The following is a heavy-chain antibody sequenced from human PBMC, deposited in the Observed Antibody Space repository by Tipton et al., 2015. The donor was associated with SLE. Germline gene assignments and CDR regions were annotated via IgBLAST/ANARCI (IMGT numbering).Heavy chain of an antibody. D-gene: IGHD3-22*01. CDR1: GGSINSGNYY. J-gene: IGHJ4*02. Sequence: LRLSCTVSGGSINSGNYYWSWIRQPAGKRLEWIGRINTIGSTSYNPSLKSRLTISRDTSKNHFSLKLNSVTAADSAVYYCARWWLFGAFDYWGQGALVTVSS. CDR2: INTIGST. V-gene: IGHV4-61*02. CDR3: ARWWLFGAFDY.